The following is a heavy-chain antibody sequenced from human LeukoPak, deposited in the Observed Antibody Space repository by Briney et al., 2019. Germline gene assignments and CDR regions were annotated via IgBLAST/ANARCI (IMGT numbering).Heavy chain of an antibody. CDR2: INHSGST. V-gene: IGHV4-34*01. CDR1: GGSFSGYY. D-gene: IGHD3-22*01. J-gene: IGHJ3*02. CDR3: ARGFDYYDSSGYYYVGAFDI. Sequence: PSETLSLTCAVYGGSFSGYYWSWIRQPQGKGLEWTGEINHSGSTNYNPSLKSRVTISVDTSKNQFSLKLSSVTAADTAVYYCARGFDYYDSSGYYYVGAFDIWGQGTMVTVSS.